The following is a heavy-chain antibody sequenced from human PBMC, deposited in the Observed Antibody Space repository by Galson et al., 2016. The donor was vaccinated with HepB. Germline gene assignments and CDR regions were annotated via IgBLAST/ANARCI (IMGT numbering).Heavy chain of an antibody. J-gene: IGHJ6*03. Sequence: SLRLSCAASGFTFSSYGMHWVRQAPGKGLEWVAVIWFDGSNKNYVDSVRGRFTISRDNSKNTVDLQIHSLRSEDAAVYFCARDFKLGAPDYMDVWGKGTTVTVS. V-gene: IGHV3-33*01. CDR2: IWFDGSNK. CDR1: GFTFSSYG. CDR3: ARDFKLGAPDYMDV. D-gene: IGHD1-26*01.